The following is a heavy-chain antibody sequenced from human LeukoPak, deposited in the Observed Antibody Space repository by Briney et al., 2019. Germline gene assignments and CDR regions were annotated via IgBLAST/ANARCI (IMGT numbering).Heavy chain of an antibody. V-gene: IGHV4-4*07. CDR2: IYTSGST. CDR1: GGSISSYY. CDR3: ARYRDSSSWYGVFAFDI. D-gene: IGHD6-13*01. J-gene: IGHJ3*02. Sequence: SETPSLTCTVSGGSISSYYWSWIRQPAGKGLEWIGRIYTSGSTNYNPSLKSRVTMSVDTSKNQFSLKLSSVTAADTAVYYCARYRDSSSWYGVFAFDIWGQGTMVTVSS.